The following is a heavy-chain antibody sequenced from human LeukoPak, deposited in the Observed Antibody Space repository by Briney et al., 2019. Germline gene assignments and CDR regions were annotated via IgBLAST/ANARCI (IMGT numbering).Heavy chain of an antibody. V-gene: IGHV1-69*06. Sequence: SVKVSCKASGGTFSSYAISWVRQAPGQELEWMGRIIPIFGTANYAQKFQGRVTITADKSTSTAYMELSSLRSEDTAVYYCARRHTYYYDSSGPGGFDPWGQGTLVTVSS. CDR1: GGTFSSYA. CDR3: ARRHTYYYDSSGPGGFDP. J-gene: IGHJ5*02. CDR2: IIPIFGTA. D-gene: IGHD3-22*01.